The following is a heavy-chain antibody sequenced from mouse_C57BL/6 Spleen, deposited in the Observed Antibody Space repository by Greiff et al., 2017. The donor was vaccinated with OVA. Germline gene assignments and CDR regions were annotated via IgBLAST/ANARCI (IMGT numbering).Heavy chain of an antibody. CDR3: ARAYSSHYDYAMDN. J-gene: IGHJ4*01. D-gene: IGHD2-5*01. CDR2: ISYGGGN. CDR1: GYSFTSCYY. V-gene: IGHV3-6*01. Sequence: VQLQQSGPGLVKPSQSLSLSCSVTGYSFTSCYYWYWIRQLPGNHLEWMGYISYGGGNNYNPSLKNRISLTLDTSTNEFFMKLNSVTNEDTARYYSARAYSSHYDYAMDNGGKGTSVTVSS.